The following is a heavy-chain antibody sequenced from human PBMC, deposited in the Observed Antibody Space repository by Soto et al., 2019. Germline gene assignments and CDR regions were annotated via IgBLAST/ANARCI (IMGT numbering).Heavy chain of an antibody. CDR1: GYSFTSYW. CDR3: ARLMDKTRAYYYYYGMDV. CDR2: IYPGDSET. J-gene: IGHJ6*02. V-gene: IGHV5-51*01. D-gene: IGHD2-2*03. Sequence: GESLKISCKGSGYSFTSYWIGWVRQMPGKGLEWMGIIYPGDSETRYSPSFQVQVTISADKSISTAYLQWSSLKASDTAMYYCARLMDKTRAYYYYYGMDVCGQAATVTVYS.